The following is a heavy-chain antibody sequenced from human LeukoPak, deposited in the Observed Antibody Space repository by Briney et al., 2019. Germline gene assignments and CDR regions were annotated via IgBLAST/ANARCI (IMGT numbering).Heavy chain of an antibody. CDR3: ARGYRSVYYYYGMDV. CDR2: IIPILGIA. D-gene: IGHD1-1*01. CDR1: GGTFSSYA. Sequence: SVKVSCKASGGTFSSYAISWVRQAPGQGLEWMGRIIPILGIANYAQKFQGRVTITADKSTSTAYMELSSLRSEDTAVYYCARGYRSVYYYYGMDVWGQGTTVTVSS. J-gene: IGHJ6*02. V-gene: IGHV1-69*04.